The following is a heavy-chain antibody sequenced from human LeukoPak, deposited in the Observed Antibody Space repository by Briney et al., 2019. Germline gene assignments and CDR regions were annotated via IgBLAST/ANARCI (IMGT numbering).Heavy chain of an antibody. CDR2: ITGGGGST. J-gene: IGHJ4*02. Sequence: GGSLRLSCAASGFTFSSYAMSWVRQAPGKGLEWVSAITGGGGSTYYADSVKGRFTISRDNSKNTLYLQMNRLRAEDKAVSYCAKAYLQASYDILTGYQPFDSWGQGTLVTVSS. CDR1: GFTFSSYA. V-gene: IGHV3-23*01. CDR3: AKAYLQASYDILTGYQPFDS. D-gene: IGHD3-9*01.